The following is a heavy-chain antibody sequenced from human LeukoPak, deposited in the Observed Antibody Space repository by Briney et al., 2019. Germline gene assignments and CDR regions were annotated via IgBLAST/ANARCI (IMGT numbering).Heavy chain of an antibody. D-gene: IGHD4-11*01. CDR3: ARVDYSNRVDY. J-gene: IGHJ4*02. CDR2: IHTSGGT. V-gene: IGHV4-61*02. Sequence: SQTLSLTCTVSGASISSGSYYWTWVRQPAGKGLEWIGRIHTSGGTNYNPSLRSRVTISIDSSRRQFSLRLTSVTVADTAVYYCARVDYSNRVDYWGQGTLVTVSS. CDR1: GASISSGSYY.